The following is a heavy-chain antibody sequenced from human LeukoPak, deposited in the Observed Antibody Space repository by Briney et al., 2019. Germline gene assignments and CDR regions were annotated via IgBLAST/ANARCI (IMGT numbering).Heavy chain of an antibody. V-gene: IGHV3-7*01. D-gene: IGHD2-15*01. CDR3: ARDWRQDNAFDM. CDR1: GFTFSSYH. J-gene: IGHJ3*02. CDR2: ITQDGSEK. Sequence: GGSLRLSCAASGFTFSSYHMSWVRQAPGKGLEWVAKITQDGSEKYYMDSVKGRFTISRDNGKISLYLQMNSLRAEDTAVYFCARDWRQDNAFDMWGQGTMVTVSS.